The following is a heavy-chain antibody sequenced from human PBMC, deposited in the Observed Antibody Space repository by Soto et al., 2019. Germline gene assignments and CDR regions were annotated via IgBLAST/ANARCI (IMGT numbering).Heavy chain of an antibody. CDR3: ASGGLGVVDDIDSDAFDI. Sequence: GESLKISCKGSGYSFTSYWIGWVRQMPGKGLEWMGIIYPGDSDTRYSPSFQGQVTISADKSISTAYLQWSSLKASDTAMYYCASGGLGVVDDIDSDAFDIWGQGTMVTVS. J-gene: IGHJ3*02. V-gene: IGHV5-51*01. D-gene: IGHD2-15*01. CDR1: GYSFTSYW. CDR2: IYPGDSDT.